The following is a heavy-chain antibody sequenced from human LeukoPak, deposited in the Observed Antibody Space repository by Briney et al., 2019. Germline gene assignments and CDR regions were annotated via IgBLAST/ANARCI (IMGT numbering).Heavy chain of an antibody. V-gene: IGHV4-30-4*08. D-gene: IGHD6-13*01. J-gene: IGHJ5*02. CDR2: IHYSGST. Sequence: SQTLSLTCTVSGASVSSGDYYWSWVRQLPGKGLEWIGYIHYSGSTNYNPSLKSRVTISVDTSKNQFSLKLSSVTAADTAVYYCARSLAAAGRNWFDPWGQGTLVTVSS. CDR3: ARSLAAAGRNWFDP. CDR1: GASVSSGDYY.